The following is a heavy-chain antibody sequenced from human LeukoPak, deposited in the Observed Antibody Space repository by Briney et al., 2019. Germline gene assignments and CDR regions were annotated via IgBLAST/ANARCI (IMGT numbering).Heavy chain of an antibody. CDR3: ARRGYSYGYSVGWFDP. CDR1: GGSISSYY. D-gene: IGHD5-18*01. J-gene: IGHJ5*02. V-gene: IGHV4-59*01. CDR2: IYYSGST. Sequence: SETLSLTCTVSGGSISSYYWSWIRQPPGKGLEWIGYIYYSGSTNYNPSLKSRVTISVDTSKNQFSLKLSSVTAADTAVYYCARRGYSYGYSVGWFDPWGQGTLVTVSS.